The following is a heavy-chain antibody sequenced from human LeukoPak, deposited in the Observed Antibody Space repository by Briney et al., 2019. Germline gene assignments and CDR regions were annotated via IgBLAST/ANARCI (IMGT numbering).Heavy chain of an antibody. J-gene: IGHJ5*02. CDR3: ARAATIPNNWFDP. CDR1: GVSFSDYY. D-gene: IGHD5-24*01. Sequence: RTSETLSLTCAVYGVSFSDYYWSWIRQAPGEGLEWIGEINYSGITNYNPSLKSRVTISADTSRNQFFLKVRSVTAADTAVYYCARAATIPNNWFDPWGQGTLVTVSS. CDR2: INYSGIT. V-gene: IGHV4-34*01.